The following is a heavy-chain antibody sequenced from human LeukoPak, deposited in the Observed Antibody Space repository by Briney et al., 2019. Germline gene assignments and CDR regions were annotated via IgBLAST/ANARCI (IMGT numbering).Heavy chain of an antibody. J-gene: IGHJ4*02. Sequence: GSLRLSCAASRFTFSSYSMNWVRQAPGKGLEWVSSISSSGSYIYYADSVKGRFTISRDNAKNTLYLQMNSLRAEDTAVYYCASSGYYDYWGQGTLVTVSS. CDR2: ISSSGSYI. D-gene: IGHD3-22*01. CDR1: RFTFSSYS. CDR3: ASSGYYDY. V-gene: IGHV3-21*01.